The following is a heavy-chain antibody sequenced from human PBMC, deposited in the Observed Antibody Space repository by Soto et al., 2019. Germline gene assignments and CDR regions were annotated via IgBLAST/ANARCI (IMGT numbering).Heavy chain of an antibody. CDR2: INHSGST. V-gene: IGHV4-34*01. CDR1: GVSFSGYY. Sequence: PSETLSLTCAVYGVSFSGYYWSWIRQPPGKGLEWIGEINHSGSTNYNPSLKSRVTISVDTSKNQFSLKLSSVTAADTAVYYCARGYCSGGSCYFPYYYYYMDVWGKGTTVTVSS. CDR3: ARGYCSGGSCYFPYYYYYMDV. D-gene: IGHD2-15*01. J-gene: IGHJ6*03.